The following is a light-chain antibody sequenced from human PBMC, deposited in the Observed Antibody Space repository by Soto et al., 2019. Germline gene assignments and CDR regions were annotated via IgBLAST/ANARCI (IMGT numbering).Light chain of an antibody. CDR1: QNINNNY. V-gene: IGKV3-20*01. CDR3: QQYATSPLT. CDR2: GAL. J-gene: IGKJ4*01. Sequence: EIVLTQSPGTLSLSPGERAALSCRASQNINNNYLAWYQQKPGQAPRLLIYGALSRATGIPDRFSGSGSGTDFTLTISRLEPEDFALYYCQQYATSPLTFGGGTKVDIK.